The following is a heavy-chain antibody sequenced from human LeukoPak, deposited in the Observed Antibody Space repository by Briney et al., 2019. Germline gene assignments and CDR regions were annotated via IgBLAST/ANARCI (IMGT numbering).Heavy chain of an antibody. CDR2: IKSKTDGGTT. D-gene: IGHD1-26*01. Sequence: GGSLRLSCAASGFTFSHALMNWVRQAPGKGLEWVGRIKSKTDGGTTDYSAPVKGRFTISRDDSKNTLYLQMNSLKTEDTAMYYCRTDDSGSYFQGDPFDIWGQGTMVTVSS. CDR3: RTDDSGSYFQGDPFDI. J-gene: IGHJ3*02. CDR1: GFTFSHAL. V-gene: IGHV3-15*01.